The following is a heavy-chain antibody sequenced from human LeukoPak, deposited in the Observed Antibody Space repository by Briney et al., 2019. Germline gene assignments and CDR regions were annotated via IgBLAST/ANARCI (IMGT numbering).Heavy chain of an antibody. CDR2: ISSSSSYI. V-gene: IGHV3-21*01. D-gene: IGHD6-13*01. CDR1: GFTFSSYS. CDR3: ARDMGIALSLDV. Sequence: GGSLRLSCAASGFTFSSYSMNWVRQAPGKGLEWVSSISSSSSYIYYADSVKGRFTISRDNAKNSLYLQMNSLRAEDTAVYYCARDMGIALSLDVWGQGTTVTVSS. J-gene: IGHJ6*02.